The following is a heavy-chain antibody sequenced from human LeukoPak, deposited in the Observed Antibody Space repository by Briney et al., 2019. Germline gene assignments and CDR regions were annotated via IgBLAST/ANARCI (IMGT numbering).Heavy chain of an antibody. J-gene: IGHJ5*02. CDR1: GASISNSAYY. D-gene: IGHD3-3*01. CDR3: ARLFFVIDT. CDR2: VHNSGST. Sequence: PSETLSLTCTVSGASISNSAYYWLWIRQPPGEGLECIGTVHNSGSTFYNPSLKSRVNISVDTSKNQFTLQLSSVTAADTAVYYCARLFFVIDTWGQGTLVTVSS. V-gene: IGHV4-39*01.